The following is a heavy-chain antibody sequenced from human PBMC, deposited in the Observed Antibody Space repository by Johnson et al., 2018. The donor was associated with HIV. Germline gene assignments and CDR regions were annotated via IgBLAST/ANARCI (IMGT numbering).Heavy chain of an antibody. CDR3: VKGVVGAEDVFDI. J-gene: IGHJ3*02. CDR1: GFTFSSYC. V-gene: IGHV3-33*06. Sequence: QVQLVESGGGVVQPGRSLRLSCAASGFTFSSYCMHWVRQAPGKGLEWVAVIGYDGSNKYYADSVKGRFTISRDNSKNTLYLQMNSLRAEDTAVYYCVKGVVGAEDVFDIWGQGTMVTVSS. CDR2: IGYDGSNK. D-gene: IGHD1-26*01.